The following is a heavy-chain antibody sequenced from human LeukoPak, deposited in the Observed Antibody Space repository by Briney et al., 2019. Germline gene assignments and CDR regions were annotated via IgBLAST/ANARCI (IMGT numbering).Heavy chain of an antibody. CDR1: GFTFSSYG. CDR2: ISYDGSNK. J-gene: IGHJ4*02. Sequence: GGSLRLSCAASGFTFSSYGMHWVRQAPGEGLEWVAVISYDGSNKYYADSVKGRFTISRDNSKNTLYLQMNSLRAEDTAVYYCAKEEGFIRSLDYWGQGTLVTVSS. CDR3: AKEEGFIRSLDY. D-gene: IGHD2-15*01. V-gene: IGHV3-30*18.